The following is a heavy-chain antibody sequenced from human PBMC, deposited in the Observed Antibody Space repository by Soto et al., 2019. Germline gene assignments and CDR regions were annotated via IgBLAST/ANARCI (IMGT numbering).Heavy chain of an antibody. J-gene: IGHJ5*02. CDR3: ARGQDDYGNSDVWFDP. CDR1: GFSFSSYG. V-gene: IGHV3-23*01. D-gene: IGHD4-17*01. CDR2: ISGGGDST. Sequence: EEQLLESGGGLVQPGGSLRLACAASGFSFSSYGMSWVRQAPGKGLEWVSGISGGGDSTYYADSVKGRFTISRDKSKNTLYVQMASLRAEDTAVYYCARGQDDYGNSDVWFDPWGQGTLVSVAS.